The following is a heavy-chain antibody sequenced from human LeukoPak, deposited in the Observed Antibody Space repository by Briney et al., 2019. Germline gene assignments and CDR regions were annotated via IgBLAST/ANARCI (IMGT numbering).Heavy chain of an antibody. CDR1: GFTFSSYA. D-gene: IGHD3-22*01. CDR3: ARDGDSSGYDAFDI. CDR2: ISYDGSNK. J-gene: IGHJ3*02. V-gene: IGHV3-30*04. Sequence: PGGSLRLSCAASGFTFSSYAMRWVRQAPGKGLEWVAVISYDGSNKYYADSMKGRFTISRDNSKNTLYLQMNSLRAEDTAVYYCARDGDSSGYDAFDIWGQGTMVTVSS.